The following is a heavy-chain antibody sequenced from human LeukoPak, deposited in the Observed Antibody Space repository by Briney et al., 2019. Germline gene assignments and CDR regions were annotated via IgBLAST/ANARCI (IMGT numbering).Heavy chain of an antibody. Sequence: SETLSLTCTVSGGSISSYYWSWIRQPPGKGLEWIGYIYYSGSTNYNPSLKSRVTISVDTSKNQFSLKLSSVTAADTAVYYCARVPHYYDSSGYYTYYFDYWGQGTLVTVSS. CDR3: ARVPHYYDSSGYYTYYFDY. CDR1: GGSISSYY. D-gene: IGHD3-22*01. V-gene: IGHV4-59*01. J-gene: IGHJ4*02. CDR2: IYYSGST.